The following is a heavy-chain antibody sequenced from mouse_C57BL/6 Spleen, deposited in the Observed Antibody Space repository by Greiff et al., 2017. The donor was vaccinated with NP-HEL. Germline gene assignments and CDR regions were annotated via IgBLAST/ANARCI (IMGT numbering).Heavy chain of an antibody. CDR1: GYTFTSYW. J-gene: IGHJ2*01. Sequence: VQLQQPGAELVRPGTSVKLSCKASGYTFTSYWMHWVKQRPGQGLEWIGVIDPSDSYTNYNQKFKGKATLTVDTSSSTAYMQLSSLTSEDSAVYYCARRGLLDGDYWGQGTTLTVSS. D-gene: IGHD2-3*01. V-gene: IGHV1-59*01. CDR2: IDPSDSYT. CDR3: ARRGLLDGDY.